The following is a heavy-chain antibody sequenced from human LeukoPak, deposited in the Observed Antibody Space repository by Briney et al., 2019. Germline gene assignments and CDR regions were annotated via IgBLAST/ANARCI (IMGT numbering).Heavy chain of an antibody. J-gene: IGHJ4*02. Sequence: GGSLRLSSAASGFTVSSNYMSWVRQAPGKGLEWVSVIYSGGSTYYADSVKGRFTISRDNSKNTLYLQMNSLRAEDTAVYYCAKAENWNDAYGHYWGQGTLVTVSS. CDR1: GFTVSSNY. CDR2: IYSGGST. D-gene: IGHD1-1*01. CDR3: AKAENWNDAYGHY. V-gene: IGHV3-66*01.